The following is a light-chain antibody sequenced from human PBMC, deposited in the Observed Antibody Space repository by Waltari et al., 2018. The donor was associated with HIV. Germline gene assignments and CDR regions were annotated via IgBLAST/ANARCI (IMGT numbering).Light chain of an antibody. CDR3: CSYAGNYSYV. CDR2: DVS. CDR1: SSDVGDSTY. V-gene: IGLV2-11*01. Sequence: QSALTQPRSVSGSPGQSVTIPCTGTSSDVGDSTYVSWYRQNPGKAPKLMIYDVSKLPSGVPDRVSGSRSGNTASLTISGLQAEDEADYFCCSYAGNYSYVFGSGSRVTVL. J-gene: IGLJ1*01.